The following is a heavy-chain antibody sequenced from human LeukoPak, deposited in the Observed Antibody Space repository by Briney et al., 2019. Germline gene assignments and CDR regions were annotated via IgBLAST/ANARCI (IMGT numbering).Heavy chain of an antibody. J-gene: IGHJ6*03. D-gene: IGHD1-14*01. V-gene: IGHV4-38-2*02. CDR1: GYSISSGYY. CDR2: IFHSGST. CDR3: ARVRRTFYYYMDV. Sequence: SETLSLTCTVSGYSISSGYYWGWIQQPPGKGLEWIGNIFHSGSTYYNPSLKSRVTISLDTSKNQFSLKLSSVTAADTAVYYCARVRRTFYYYMDVWGKGTTVTVSS.